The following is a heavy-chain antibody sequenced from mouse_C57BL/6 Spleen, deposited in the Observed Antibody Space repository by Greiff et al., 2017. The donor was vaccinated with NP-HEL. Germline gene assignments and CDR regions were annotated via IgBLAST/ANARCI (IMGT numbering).Heavy chain of an antibody. CDR2: IDPENGDT. Sequence: EVKLQQSGAELVRPGASVKLSCTASGFNIKDDYMHWVKQRPEQGLEWIGWIDPENGDTEYASKFQGKATITADTSSNTAYLQLSSLTSEDTAVYYCTTRNYDLAWFAYWGQGTLVTVSA. V-gene: IGHV14-4*01. CDR1: GFNIKDDY. J-gene: IGHJ3*01. CDR3: TTRNYDLAWFAY. D-gene: IGHD2-4*01.